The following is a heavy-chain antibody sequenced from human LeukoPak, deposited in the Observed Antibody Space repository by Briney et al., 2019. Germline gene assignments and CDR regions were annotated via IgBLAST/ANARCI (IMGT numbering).Heavy chain of an antibody. CDR3: ARMIGYCSSTSCHTLFYYYGMDV. J-gene: IGHJ6*02. D-gene: IGHD2-2*01. V-gene: IGHV4-59*01. CDR1: GGSISSYY. Sequence: SETLSLTCTVSGGSISSYYWSWIRQPPGKGLEWIGYIYYSGSTNYNPSLKSRVTTSVDTSKNQFSLKLSSVTAADTAVYYCARMIGYCSSTSCHTLFYYYGMDVWGQGTTVTVSS. CDR2: IYYSGST.